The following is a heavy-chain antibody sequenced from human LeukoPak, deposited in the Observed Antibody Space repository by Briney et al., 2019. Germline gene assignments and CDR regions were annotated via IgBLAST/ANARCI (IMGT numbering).Heavy chain of an antibody. CDR2: ISGSGGST. CDR3: AKDAKYVFFDY. V-gene: IGHV3-23*01. D-gene: IGHD4/OR15-4a*01. CDR1: GFTFSSYV. Sequence: GGSLRLSCTASGFTFSSYVMSWVRQAPGKGLEWVSAISGSGGSTYYADSVKGRFTVSRDNSKNTLYLQMNSLRAEDTAVYYCAKDAKYVFFDYWGQGTLVTVSS. J-gene: IGHJ4*02.